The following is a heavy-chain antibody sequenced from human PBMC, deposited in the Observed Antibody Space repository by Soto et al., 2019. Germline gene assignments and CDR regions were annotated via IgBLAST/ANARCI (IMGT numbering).Heavy chain of an antibody. CDR3: XXELRYLDWFTRPDY. D-gene: IGHD3-3*01. CDR2: ITSGGST. J-gene: IGHJ4*02. Sequence: EVQLLESGGGLVQPGGSLRLSCAASGFAFNSYAMNWVRQAPGKGLEWLSAITSGGSTYYSGSLGGRFTISRDNSRNTXXXXXXXXXXXXXXXXXXXXELRYLDWFTRPDYWGQGTLVTVSS. V-gene: IGHV3-23*01. CDR1: GFAFNSYA.